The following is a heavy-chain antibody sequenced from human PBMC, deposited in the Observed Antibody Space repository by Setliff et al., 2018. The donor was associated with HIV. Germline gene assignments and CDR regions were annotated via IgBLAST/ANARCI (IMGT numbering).Heavy chain of an antibody. D-gene: IGHD3-10*01. J-gene: IGHJ4*02. CDR1: GGPMSSHY. V-gene: IGHV4-59*11. CDR2: IYSNGNT. Sequence: SETLSLTCSVSGGPMSSHYWSWIRQSPGKGLEWIGSIYSNGNTNYHPSVKSRVTISIDTSKKQFTLRLTSVTAADTALYFCARSWGSGSYPYWGQGTLVTVSS. CDR3: ARSWGSGSYPY.